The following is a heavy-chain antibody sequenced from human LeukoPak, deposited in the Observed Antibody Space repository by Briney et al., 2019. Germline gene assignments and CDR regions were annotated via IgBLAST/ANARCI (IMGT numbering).Heavy chain of an antibody. Sequence: ETLSLTCAVSGGSISSSNWWSWVRQPPGKGLEWIGRIFHTGTTYYNPSLKSRVTISVDTSKNQFSLKLSSVTAADTAVYYCARTRYYYNSRSYGAPYYFDYWGQGTLVTVSS. J-gene: IGHJ4*02. D-gene: IGHD3-10*01. CDR1: GGSISSSNW. V-gene: IGHV4-4*02. CDR3: ARTRYYYNSRSYGAPYYFDY. CDR2: IFHTGTT.